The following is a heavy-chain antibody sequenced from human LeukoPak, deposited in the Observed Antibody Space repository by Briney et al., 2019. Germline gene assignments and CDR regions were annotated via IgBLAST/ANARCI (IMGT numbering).Heavy chain of an antibody. V-gene: IGHV4-59*01. Sequence: SETLSLTCTVSGGSISSYYWSWIRQPPGKGLKWIGYIYYSGSTNYNPSLKSRVTISVDTSKNQFSLKLSSVTAADTAVYYCARAILSGYPDSWGQGTLVIVFS. J-gene: IGHJ4*02. CDR2: IYYSGST. CDR3: ARAILSGYPDS. D-gene: IGHD3-3*01. CDR1: GGSISSYY.